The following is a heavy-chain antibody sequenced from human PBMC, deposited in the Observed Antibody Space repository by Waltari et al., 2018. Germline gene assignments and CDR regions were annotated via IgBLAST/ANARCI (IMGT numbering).Heavy chain of an antibody. CDR1: GGSISSYY. CDR3: ARADYDYVWGSYRLGY. Sequence: QVQLQESGPGLVKPSETLSLTCTVSGGSISSYYWSWIRPPPGKGLEWIGYIYYSGSTNYNPSLKSRVTISVDTSKNQFSLKLSSVTAADTAVYYCARADYDYVWGSYRLGYWGQGTLVTVSS. V-gene: IGHV4-59*01. J-gene: IGHJ4*02. D-gene: IGHD3-16*02. CDR2: IYYSGST.